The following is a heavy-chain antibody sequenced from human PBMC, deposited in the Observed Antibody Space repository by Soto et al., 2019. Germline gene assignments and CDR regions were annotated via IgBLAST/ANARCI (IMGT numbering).Heavy chain of an antibody. J-gene: IGHJ6*04. V-gene: IGHV4-39*02. CDR2: IYYSGST. D-gene: IGHD2-2*01. CDR3: AREGVVPEPNGMDV. Sequence: SETLSLTCTVSGGSISSISYYWGWIRQPPGKGLDWIGSIYYSGSTYYNPSLKSRFTISVDTSKNQFSCKRSSVTAADTAVYYCAREGVVPEPNGMDVWGKGTTVTVSS. CDR1: GGSISSISYY.